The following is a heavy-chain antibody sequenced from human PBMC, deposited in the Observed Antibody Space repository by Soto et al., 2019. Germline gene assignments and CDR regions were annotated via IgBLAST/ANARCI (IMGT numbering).Heavy chain of an antibody. CDR3: ARDRSRHSGSAIGPDPYYYDSSGAPAFSGYYGMDV. CDR2: IYSGGST. CDR1: GFTVSSNY. J-gene: IGHJ6*02. Sequence: PGGSRRLSCAASGFTVSSNYMSWVRQAPGKGLEWVSVIYSGGSTYYADSVKGRFTISRDNSKNTLYLQMNSLRAEDTAVYYCARDRSRHSGSAIGPDPYYYDSSGAPAFSGYYGMDVWGQGTTVTVSS. V-gene: IGHV3-53*01. D-gene: IGHD3-22*01.